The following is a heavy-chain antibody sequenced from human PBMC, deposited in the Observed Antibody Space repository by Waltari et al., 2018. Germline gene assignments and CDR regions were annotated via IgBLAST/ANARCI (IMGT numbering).Heavy chain of an antibody. D-gene: IGHD3-9*01. CDR3: VRDRGGLTHFDWFLSV. V-gene: IGHV4-59*11. CDR1: GGTITGHH. Sequence: QVHLQESGPGLVKPSETLSLTCTVSGGTITGHHWGWVRQPPGMGLEWIGYMYYTGRVNFPPSFRSRITMSVYTSKNLFFLNLSSVTAADTAMYYCVRDRGGLTHFDWFLSVWGQGKMVLVSS. CDR2: MYYTGRV. J-gene: IGHJ3*01.